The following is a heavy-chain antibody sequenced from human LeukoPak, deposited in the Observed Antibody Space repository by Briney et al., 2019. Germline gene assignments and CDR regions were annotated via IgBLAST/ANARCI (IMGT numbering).Heavy chain of an antibody. CDR2: INPSGGTT. D-gene: IGHD2-2*01. CDR1: GYTFTSYY. Sequence: ASVKVSCKASGYTFTSYYMQWVRQAPGQGLEWMGIINPSGGTTSHTQKFQGRVTMTRDTSTSTVYMELSSLRSEDTAVYYCARRGGRARYCNSTSCYGGFDYWGQGTLVTVSS. J-gene: IGHJ4*02. V-gene: IGHV1-46*01. CDR3: ARRGGRARYCNSTSCYGGFDY.